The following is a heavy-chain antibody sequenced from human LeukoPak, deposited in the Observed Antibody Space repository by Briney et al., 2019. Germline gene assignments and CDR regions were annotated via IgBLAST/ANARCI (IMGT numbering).Heavy chain of an antibody. CDR1: GGAISSGGSY. V-gene: IGHV4-31*03. J-gene: IGHJ4*02. Sequence: SQTLSLTCTVSGGAISSGGSYWSWIRQHPGKGREWIAYIYYSGSTSYSPSLKSRVTISVDTSKNQFSLKLSSVTAADTAVYYCASIMRYCSGATCYPYYFDYWGQGTLVTVSS. CDR2: IYYSGST. D-gene: IGHD2-15*01. CDR3: ASIMRYCSGATCYPYYFDY.